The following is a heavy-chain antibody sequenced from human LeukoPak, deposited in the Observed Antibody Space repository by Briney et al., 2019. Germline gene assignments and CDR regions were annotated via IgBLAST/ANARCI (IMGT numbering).Heavy chain of an antibody. CDR1: GGSFSGYY. Sequence: KASETLSLTCAVYGGSFSGYYWSWIRQPPGKGLEWIGEINHSGSTNYNPSLKSRVTISVDTSKNQFSLKLSSVTAADTAVYYCARVIPPGRIRYSSTSCYAYYYYYMDVWGKGTTVTVSS. V-gene: IGHV4-34*01. CDR3: ARVIPPGRIRYSSTSCYAYYYYYMDV. J-gene: IGHJ6*03. D-gene: IGHD2-2*01. CDR2: INHSGST.